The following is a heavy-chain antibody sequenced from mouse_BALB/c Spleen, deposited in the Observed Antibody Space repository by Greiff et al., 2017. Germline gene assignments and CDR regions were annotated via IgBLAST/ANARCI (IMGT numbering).Heavy chain of an antibody. CDR1: GYSITSDYA. D-gene: IGHD2-3*01. CDR2: ISYSGST. J-gene: IGHJ3*01. CDR3: ARALYDGYYPY. V-gene: IGHV3-2*02. Sequence: EVNLVESGPGLVKPSQSLSLTCTVTGYSITSDYAWNWIRQFPGNKLEWMGYISYSGSTSYNPSLKSRISITRDTSKNQFFLQLNSVTTEDTATYYCARALYDGYYPYWGQGTLVTVSA.